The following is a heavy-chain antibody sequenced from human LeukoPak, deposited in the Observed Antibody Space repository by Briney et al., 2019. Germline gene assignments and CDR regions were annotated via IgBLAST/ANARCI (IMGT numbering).Heavy chain of an antibody. J-gene: IGHJ1*01. CDR1: GGTFSSYA. CDR3: ARVPLHDASGRYYPH. Sequence: SVKVSCKASGGTFSSYAISWVRQAPGQGLEWMGGIIPIFGTANYAQKFQDRVTLTRDTSASTAYMELNSLSSEDTAVYYCARVPLHDASGRYYPHWGQGTLVTVSS. CDR2: IIPIFGTA. D-gene: IGHD3-22*01. V-gene: IGHV1-69*05.